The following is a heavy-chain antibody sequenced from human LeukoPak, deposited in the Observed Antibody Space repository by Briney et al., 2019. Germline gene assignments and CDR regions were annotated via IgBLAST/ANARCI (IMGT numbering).Heavy chain of an antibody. CDR1: GDSIRISSYY. V-gene: IGHV4-39*07. J-gene: IGHJ5*02. CDR3: AREANCDDTTCPPT. CDR2: IYYTRTT. D-gene: IGHD2-2*01. Sequence: SETLSLTCTVSGDSIRISSYYWGWIRQPPGKGLEWIASIYYTRTTYYNPSLESRVTISLDTSANHHSLKVTAVTAADTAVYYCAREANCDDTTCPPTWGAGTLVTVSS.